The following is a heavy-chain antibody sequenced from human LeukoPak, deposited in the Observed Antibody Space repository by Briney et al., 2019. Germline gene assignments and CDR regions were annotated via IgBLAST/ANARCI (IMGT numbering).Heavy chain of an antibody. CDR2: IYYSGST. V-gene: IGHV4-59*01. CDR1: GGSFSGYY. D-gene: IGHD6-19*01. CDR3: SRGGSSGWPDY. Sequence: SATLPLTCAVYGGSFSGYYWSWIRQHPGKGLEWIGYIYYSGSTNFNPSLKSRVTMSIDTSKNQFSLRLSSVTAADTAVYYCSRGGSSGWPDYWGQGALVTVSS. J-gene: IGHJ4*02.